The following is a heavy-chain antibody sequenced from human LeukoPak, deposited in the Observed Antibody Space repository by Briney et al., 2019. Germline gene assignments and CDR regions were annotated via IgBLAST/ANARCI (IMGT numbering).Heavy chain of an antibody. CDR2: IYHTGNT. Sequence: SETLSLTCAVSGDSVSTTNWWTWVRQTPGKGLEWIGEIYHTGNTNYNPSLRSRVNMSVDKPNNQFSLTLTSVTAADTAVYYCARERWGVVAASTYYYFYIDVWGKGTAVTVSS. D-gene: IGHD2-15*01. J-gene: IGHJ6*03. CDR1: GDSVSTTNW. CDR3: ARERWGVVAASTYYYFYIDV. V-gene: IGHV4-4*02.